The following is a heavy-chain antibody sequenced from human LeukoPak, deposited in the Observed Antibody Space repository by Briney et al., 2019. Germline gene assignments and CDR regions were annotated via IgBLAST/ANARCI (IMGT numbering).Heavy chain of an antibody. V-gene: IGHV3-30-3*01. D-gene: IGHD6-13*01. J-gene: IGHJ4*02. CDR1: GFTFSSYA. CDR2: ISYDGSNK. CDR3: ARDLYSSSWYSQTDY. Sequence: PGGSLRLSCAASGFTFSSYAMHWVRQAPGKGLEWVAVISYDGSNKYYADSVKGRFTISRDNSKNTLYLQMNSLRAEDTAVYYCARDLYSSSWYSQTDYWGQGTLVTVSS.